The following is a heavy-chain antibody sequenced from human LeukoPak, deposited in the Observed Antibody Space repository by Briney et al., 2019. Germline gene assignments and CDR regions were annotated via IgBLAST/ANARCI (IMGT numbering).Heavy chain of an antibody. D-gene: IGHD2-15*01. CDR2: INPDGSES. J-gene: IGHJ4*02. V-gene: IGHV3-7*01. CDR3: AKRSCSGGSCNFDY. Sequence: GGSLRLSCVALEFEPTYFWMTWVRRAPGKGLEWVANINPDGSESFYLDSVRGRFTISRDNAKKSLYLQMNSLRAEDTAVYYCAKRSCSGGSCNFDYWGQGTLVTVSS. CDR1: EFEPTYFW.